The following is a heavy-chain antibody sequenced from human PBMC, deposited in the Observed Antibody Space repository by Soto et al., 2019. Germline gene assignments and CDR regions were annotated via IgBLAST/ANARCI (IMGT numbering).Heavy chain of an antibody. CDR3: ANHLWFGELSN. J-gene: IGHJ4*02. CDR1: GFTFSSYA. Sequence: EVPLLESGGGLVQPGGSLRLSCAASGFTFSSYAMSWVRQAPGKGLEWVSAISGSGGSTYYADSVKGRFTISRDNSKNTLYLQMNSLRAEDTAVCYCANHLWFGELSNWGQGTLVTVSS. CDR2: ISGSGGST. D-gene: IGHD3-10*01. V-gene: IGHV3-23*01.